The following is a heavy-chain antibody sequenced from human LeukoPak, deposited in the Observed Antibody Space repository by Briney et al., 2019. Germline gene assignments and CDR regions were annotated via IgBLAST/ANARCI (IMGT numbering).Heavy chain of an antibody. Sequence: GGSLRLSCAASGFTVDDTYMSWVRQAPGKGLEWVSVVYSGGRTFYADSVKGRFTISRDNSKNTVYLQMNSLRADGTAVYYCARQAAAGLDYWGQGTLVTVSS. CDR3: ARQAAAGLDY. CDR2: VYSGGRT. V-gene: IGHV3-66*02. CDR1: GFTVDDTY. D-gene: IGHD6-13*01. J-gene: IGHJ4*02.